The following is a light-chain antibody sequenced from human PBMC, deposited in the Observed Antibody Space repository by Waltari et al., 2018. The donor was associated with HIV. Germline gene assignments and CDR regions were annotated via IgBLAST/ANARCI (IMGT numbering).Light chain of an antibody. CDR1: QSISNW. J-gene: IGKJ5*01. CDR2: KAS. CDR3: QQYNSFPIT. V-gene: IGKV1-5*03. Sequence: DIQMTQSPSTLSASVGDRVPITCRASQSISNWLAWYQQKPGKAPKLLIYKASSLESGVPSRFSGSGSGTEFTLTISSLQPDDFATYYCQQYNSFPITFGQGTRLEIK.